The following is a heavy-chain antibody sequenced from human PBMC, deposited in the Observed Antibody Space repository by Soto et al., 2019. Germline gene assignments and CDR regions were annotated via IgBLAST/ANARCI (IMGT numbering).Heavy chain of an antibody. CDR2: MNPNSGNT. V-gene: IGHV1-8*01. CDR1: GYTFTSYD. J-gene: IGHJ5*02. Sequence: AAVKVSCKASGYTFTSYDSNWVRQATGQGLEWMGWMNPNSGNTGYAQKFQGRVTMTRNTSISTAYMELSSLRSEDTAVYYCASSRGYSYGLNWFDPWGQGTLVTVSS. D-gene: IGHD5-18*01. CDR3: ASSRGYSYGLNWFDP.